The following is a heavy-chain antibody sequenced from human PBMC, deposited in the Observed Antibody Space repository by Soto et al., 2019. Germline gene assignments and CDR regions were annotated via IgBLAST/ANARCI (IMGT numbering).Heavy chain of an antibody. CDR3: ARERNYDFWSGSLGY. D-gene: IGHD3-3*01. Sequence: GGSLRLSCAASGFTFSSYAMHWVRQAPGKGLEWVAVISYDGSNKYYADSVKGRFTISRDNSKNTLYLQMNSLRAEDTAVYYCARERNYDFWSGSLGYGGQGTLVTVSS. CDR1: GFTFSSYA. J-gene: IGHJ4*02. V-gene: IGHV3-30-3*01. CDR2: ISYDGSNK.